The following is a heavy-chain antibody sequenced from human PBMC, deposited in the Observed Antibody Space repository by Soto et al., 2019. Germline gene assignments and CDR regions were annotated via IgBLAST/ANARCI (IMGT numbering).Heavy chain of an antibody. CDR3: AGGRFSTTLYAGFDP. Sequence: GGSLRLSCAASGFTFTSYAMHWVRQAPGKGLEWVAAISYHGRDEYYADSVKGRFSISRDNSKNTLNLQMNSLRAEDTAVYYCAGGRFSTTLYAGFDPWGQGTLVTVSS. CDR2: ISYHGRDE. CDR1: GFTFTSYA. D-gene: IGHD2-2*01. V-gene: IGHV3-30*04. J-gene: IGHJ5*02.